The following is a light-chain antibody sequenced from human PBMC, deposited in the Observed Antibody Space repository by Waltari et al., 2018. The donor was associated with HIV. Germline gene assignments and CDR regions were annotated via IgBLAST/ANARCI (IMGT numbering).Light chain of an antibody. CDR2: DDS. CDR1: NIGSQS. J-gene: IGLJ2*01. V-gene: IGLV3-21*02. Sequence: SYVLTQPPSVSVAPGQTARITCEGNNIGSQSVHWYQQRPGQAPALVVHDDSERPSGIRGRFSGANSGNTAILTISRVEAGDEADYYCQVWHSNSDHVVFGGVTKLTVL. CDR3: QVWHSNSDHVV.